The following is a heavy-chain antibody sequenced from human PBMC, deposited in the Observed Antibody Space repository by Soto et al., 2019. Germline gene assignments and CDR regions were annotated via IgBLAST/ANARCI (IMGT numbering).Heavy chain of an antibody. J-gene: IGHJ6*01. Sequence: GGSLRLSCAASGFTFSSCAMSWVRQAPGKGLEWVSGLGGSGDDTDYADSVKGRFTISRDNSKNTLYLQMNSLRAEDTAVYYCANDSGWLAERPYYGMDVWGQGTTVTVSS. V-gene: IGHV3-23*01. D-gene: IGHD6-19*01. CDR2: LGGSGDDT. CDR1: GFTFSSCA. CDR3: ANDSGWLAERPYYGMDV.